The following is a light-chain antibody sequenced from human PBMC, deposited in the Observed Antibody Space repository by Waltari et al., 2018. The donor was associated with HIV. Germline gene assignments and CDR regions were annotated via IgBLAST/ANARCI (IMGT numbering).Light chain of an antibody. V-gene: IGLV2-11*01. J-gene: IGLJ3*02. CDR2: DVT. CDR3: CSYAGGYTLV. CDR1: SSDVGGYNY. Sequence: QSALTQPRSVAGSTGQSVTISCTGTSSDVGGYNYVSWYQQHPGKAPKLMIYDVTKRPSGVPDRFSGSKSGNTASLTISGLQAEDEADYFCCSYAGGYTLVFGGGTKLTVL.